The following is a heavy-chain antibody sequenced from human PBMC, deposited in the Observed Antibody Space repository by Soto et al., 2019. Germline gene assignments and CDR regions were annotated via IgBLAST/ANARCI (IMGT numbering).Heavy chain of an antibody. CDR1: DSSISGYY. D-gene: IGHD4-17*01. CDR2: IYYSGST. CDR3: ARSTPRRPDDYGDYNYYYGMDV. J-gene: IGHJ6*02. Sequence: SETLSLTCIVSDSSISGYYWSWIRQPPGKGLEWIGYIYYSGSTNYNPSLKSRVTISVDTSKNQFSLKLSSVTAADTAVYYCARSTPRRPDDYGDYNYYYGMDVWGQGTTVTVSS. V-gene: IGHV4-59*01.